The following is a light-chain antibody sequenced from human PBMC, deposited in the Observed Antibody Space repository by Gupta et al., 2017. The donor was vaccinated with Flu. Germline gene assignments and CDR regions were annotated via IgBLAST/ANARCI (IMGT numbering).Light chain of an antibody. CDR2: EDN. CDR1: SANIGNNY. J-gene: IGLJ2*01. CDR3: ATWDNSLVTVV. Sequence: QSVLTQPPSVSAAAGQKVTISCSGSSANIGNNYVSWYQHVPGTAPQLLIHEDNRRPSGIPDRSYGSKAGTSAILAITGLQTGDDAYYYCATWDNSLVTVVFGGGTKLTVL. V-gene: IGLV1-51*02.